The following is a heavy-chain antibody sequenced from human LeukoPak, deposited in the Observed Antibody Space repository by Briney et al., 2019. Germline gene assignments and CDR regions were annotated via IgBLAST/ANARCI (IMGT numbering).Heavy chain of an antibody. CDR2: INEDGRVT. CDR1: GFTFSSYE. D-gene: IGHD2-8*01. J-gene: IGHJ5*01. V-gene: IGHV3-74*01. Sequence: PGGSLRLSCAASGFTFSSYEMHWVRQAPGKGLVWVSRINEDGRVTSYATSVRGRFTIFRDSVENTLHLQMNSLRAEDTAVYYCVKDFGGVLDSWGQGTLVTVSS. CDR3: VKDFGGVLDS.